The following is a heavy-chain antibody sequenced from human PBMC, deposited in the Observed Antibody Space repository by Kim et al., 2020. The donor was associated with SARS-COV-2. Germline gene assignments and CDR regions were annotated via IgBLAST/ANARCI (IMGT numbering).Heavy chain of an antibody. CDR3: TTDRRSSGWYGYYYGMDV. J-gene: IGHJ6*02. D-gene: IGHD6-19*01. V-gene: IGHV3-15*01. Sequence: KGRFTISRDDSKDTLYLQMNSLKTEDTAVYYCTTDRRSSGWYGYYYGMDVWGQGTTVTVSS.